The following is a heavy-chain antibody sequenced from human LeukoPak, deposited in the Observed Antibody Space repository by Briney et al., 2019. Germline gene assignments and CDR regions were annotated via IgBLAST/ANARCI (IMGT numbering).Heavy chain of an antibody. CDR2: IINSDGRT. CDR1: GFTFSSYA. V-gene: IGHV3-23*01. Sequence: GGSLRLSCAASGFTFSSYATSWVRQAPGKGLEWVSTIINSDGRTYYADSVKGRFTISGDNSRNTLYLQMNDLRAEDTAIYYCARPLGTVVVSLFGFWGQGILVTVSS. D-gene: IGHD2-15*01. J-gene: IGHJ4*02. CDR3: ARPLGTVVVSLFGF.